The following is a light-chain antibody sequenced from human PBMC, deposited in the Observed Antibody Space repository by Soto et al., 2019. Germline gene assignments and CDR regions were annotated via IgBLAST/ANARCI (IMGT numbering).Light chain of an antibody. CDR3: QHYNNWPRT. CDR1: QSISSN. CDR2: SAS. J-gene: IGKJ1*01. V-gene: IGKV3-15*01. Sequence: EIVMTQSPATLSVSPGERATLSCRASQSISSNLAWYQQKPGQAPRLLIYSASTRATGIPARFSGSGSETEFTLTISSLQSEDFAVYYCQHYNNWPRTFGQGTKVEIK.